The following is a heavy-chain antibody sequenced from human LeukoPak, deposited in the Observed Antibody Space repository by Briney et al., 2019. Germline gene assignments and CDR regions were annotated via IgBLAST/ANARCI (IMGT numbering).Heavy chain of an antibody. CDR2: IYYSGST. J-gene: IGHJ5*02. V-gene: IGHV4-59*08. Sequence: SETLSLTCTVSGGSISSYYWSWIRQPPGKGLEWIGYIYYSGSTNYNPSLKSRVTISVDTSKSQFSLKLSSMTAADTAVYYCARLLNWFDPWGQGTLVTVSS. CDR1: GGSISSYY. CDR3: ARLLNWFDP.